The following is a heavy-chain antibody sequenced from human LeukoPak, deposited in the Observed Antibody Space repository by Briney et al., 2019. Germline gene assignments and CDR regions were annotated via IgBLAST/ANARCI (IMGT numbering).Heavy chain of an antibody. CDR1: GGTFSSYA. J-gene: IGHJ4*02. D-gene: IGHD3-22*01. Sequence: SVKVSCKASGGTFSSYAISWVRQAPGQGLEWMGGIIPIFGTANYAQKFQGRVTTTADESTSTAYMELSSLRSEDTAVYYCARMPYDSSGYGPLDYWGQGTLVTVSS. CDR2: IIPIFGTA. CDR3: ARMPYDSSGYGPLDY. V-gene: IGHV1-69*13.